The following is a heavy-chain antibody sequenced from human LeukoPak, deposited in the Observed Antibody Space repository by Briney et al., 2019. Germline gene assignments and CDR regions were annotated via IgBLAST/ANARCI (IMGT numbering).Heavy chain of an antibody. CDR2: ISGSSNYI. V-gene: IGHV3-21*04. Sequence: GSLRLSCAASGFTFSSYRMNWVRQAPGKGLEWVSSISGSSNYIYYADSVKGRFTISRDNSKNTLYLQMNSLRAEDTAVYYCAKGDAYYYYYMDVWGKGTTVTVSS. CDR1: GFTFSSYR. J-gene: IGHJ6*03. CDR3: AKGDAYYYYYMDV.